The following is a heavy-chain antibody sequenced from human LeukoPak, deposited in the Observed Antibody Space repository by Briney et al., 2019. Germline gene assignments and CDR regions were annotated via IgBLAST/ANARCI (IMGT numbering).Heavy chain of an antibody. D-gene: IGHD4-11*01. CDR1: GFTFSGYW. Sequence: PGGSLRLSCVASGFTFSGYWMSWVRQAPGEGRGWVANIGRDGSVQTYLDSVKGRFTISRDKARKSIYLQMNSLRAEDTAAYYCAREVVSNDLDSWGQGTLVTVSS. J-gene: IGHJ4*02. CDR3: AREVVSNDLDS. CDR2: IGRDGSVQ. V-gene: IGHV3-7*01.